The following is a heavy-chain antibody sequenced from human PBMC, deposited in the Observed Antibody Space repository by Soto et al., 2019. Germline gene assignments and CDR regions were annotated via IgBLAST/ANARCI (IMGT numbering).Heavy chain of an antibody. V-gene: IGHV1-18*04. J-gene: IGHJ4*02. CDR2: XXXXXXXX. CDR1: VYTFTSYG. Sequence: GASVKVSCKPSVYTFTSYGISWVRQAPGQGLEXXXXXXXXXXXXXXXXXXXXXVTMTTDTSTSTAYLELVSLRSDNTAVYYLERLLYYDSSGFSPLGYGGQGTLVPVS. CDR3: ERLLYYDSSGFSPLGY. D-gene: IGHD3-22*01.